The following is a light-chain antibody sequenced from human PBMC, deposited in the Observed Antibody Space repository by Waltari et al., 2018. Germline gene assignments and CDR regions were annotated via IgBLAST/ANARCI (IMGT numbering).Light chain of an antibody. CDR3: QTGGHGTWV. J-gene: IGLJ3*02. CDR2: VNSDGSH. CDR1: SGHSSNV. Sequence: QLVLTPSPSASASLGASVKLTCTLSSGHSSNVIAWLQQQPEKGPRYLMKVNSDGSHSKGDKIPDRFSGSSSGTEHYLTISSLQSEDEADYYCQTGGHGTWVFGGGTKLTVL. V-gene: IGLV4-69*01.